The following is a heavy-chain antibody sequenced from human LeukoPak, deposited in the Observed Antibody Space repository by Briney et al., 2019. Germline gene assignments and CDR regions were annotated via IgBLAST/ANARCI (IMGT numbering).Heavy chain of an antibody. CDR1: GGSISSYY. Sequence: SETLSLTCTVSGGSISSYYWSWIRQPPGKGLEWIGYIYYSGSTNYNPSLKSRVTISVDTSKNQFSLKLSSVTAADTAVYYCAREVVVPASNWFDPWGLGTLVTVSS. D-gene: IGHD2-2*01. CDR3: AREVVVPASNWFDP. V-gene: IGHV4-59*01. CDR2: IYYSGST. J-gene: IGHJ5*02.